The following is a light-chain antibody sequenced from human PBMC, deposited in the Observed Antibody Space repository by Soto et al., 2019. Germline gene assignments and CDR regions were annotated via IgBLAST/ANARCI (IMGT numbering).Light chain of an antibody. CDR2: GVS. V-gene: IGLV2-14*01. CDR1: STDVGGYNC. J-gene: IGLJ1*01. CDR3: NSYTTSYTYI. Sequence: QSALTQPASVSGSPGQSITISCTGTSTDVGGYNCVSWYQQHPGKAPKLVIYGVSNRPSGVSNRFSGSKSGNTASLTISGLQAEDEADYYCNSYTTSYTYIFGTGTKLTVL.